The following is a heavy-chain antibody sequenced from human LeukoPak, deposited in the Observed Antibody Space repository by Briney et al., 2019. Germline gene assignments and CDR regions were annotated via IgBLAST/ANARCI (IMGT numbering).Heavy chain of an antibody. CDR2: IYSGGST. Sequence: GGSLRLSCAASGFTVSSNYMSWVRQAPGEGLEWVSVIYSGGSTYYADSVKGRFTISRDNSKNTLYLQMNSLRAEDTAVYYCARELYGSGTYPATYWGQGTLVTVSS. CDR3: ARELYGSGTYPATY. CDR1: GFTVSSNY. J-gene: IGHJ4*02. V-gene: IGHV3-53*01. D-gene: IGHD3-10*01.